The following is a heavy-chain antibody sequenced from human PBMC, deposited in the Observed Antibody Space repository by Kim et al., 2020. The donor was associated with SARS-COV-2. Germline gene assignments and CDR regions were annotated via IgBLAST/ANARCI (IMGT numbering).Heavy chain of an antibody. V-gene: IGHV3-11*03. CDR1: GFTFSDYY. CDR3: ARSRGGAVGSSFDI. CDR2: ISSSSSYT. Sequence: GGSLRLSCAASGFTFSDYYMSWIRQAPGKGLEWVSYISSSSSYTNYTDSVKGRFTISRDNAKNSLYLEMNSLRAEDTAVYYCARSRGGAVGSSFDIWGQGTMVTVSS. J-gene: IGHJ3*02. D-gene: IGHD6-19*01.